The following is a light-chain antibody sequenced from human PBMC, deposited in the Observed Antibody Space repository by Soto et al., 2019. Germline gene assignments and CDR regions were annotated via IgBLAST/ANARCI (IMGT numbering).Light chain of an antibody. Sequence: SSSLVERDTLSCRASQSVSSSYLAWYQQKPGQAPRLLIYGASSRATGIPDRFSGSGSGTDFTLTISRLEPEDFAVYYCQQYGSSPWTFGQGTNVDIK. CDR1: QSVSSSY. CDR3: QQYGSSPWT. CDR2: GAS. V-gene: IGKV3-20*01. J-gene: IGKJ1*01.